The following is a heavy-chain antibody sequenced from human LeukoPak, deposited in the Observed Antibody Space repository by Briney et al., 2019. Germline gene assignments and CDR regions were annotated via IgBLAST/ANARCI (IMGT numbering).Heavy chain of an antibody. Sequence: GGSLRLSCAASGFTFSNFWMSWVRQAPGKGLEWVANIKQDGSEKHYVDSVKGRFTISRDNAKNSLYLQMNSLRAEDTAVYYCARETYSNYVALYYYYGMDVWGQGTTVTVSS. V-gene: IGHV3-7*01. CDR1: GFTFSNFW. J-gene: IGHJ6*02. D-gene: IGHD4-11*01. CDR2: IKQDGSEK. CDR3: ARETYSNYVALYYYYGMDV.